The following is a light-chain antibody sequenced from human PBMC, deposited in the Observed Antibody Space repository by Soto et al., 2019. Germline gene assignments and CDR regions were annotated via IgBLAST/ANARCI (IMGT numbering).Light chain of an antibody. Sequence: QSVLTQPPSASGSPGQSVTISCTGTSSDVGAYNYVSWYQHHPGKAPKLMIYEVSERPSGVPDRFSGSKSGNTASLTVSGLQAEDEADYFCSSYAGRNNLLFGGGTKLPVL. V-gene: IGLV2-8*01. J-gene: IGLJ2*01. CDR2: EVS. CDR3: SSYAGRNNLL. CDR1: SSDVGAYNY.